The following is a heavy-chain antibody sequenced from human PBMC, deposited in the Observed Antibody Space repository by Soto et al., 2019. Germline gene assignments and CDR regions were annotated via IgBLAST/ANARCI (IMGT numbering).Heavy chain of an antibody. CDR2: IDPSDSYT. Sequence: PGASLKISCKGSGYSFSSYWISWLRQMPGKALEWMGRIDPSDSYTKYSPSFQGHVTISADKSISTAYLQWSSLKASDNAIYYSTRHPKYGSSTYYSYYNDIDVCGQLTTVTVSS. J-gene: IGHJ6*02. CDR1: GYSFSSYW. CDR3: TRHPKYGSSTYYSYYNDIDV. V-gene: IGHV5-10-1*01. D-gene: IGHD6-19*01.